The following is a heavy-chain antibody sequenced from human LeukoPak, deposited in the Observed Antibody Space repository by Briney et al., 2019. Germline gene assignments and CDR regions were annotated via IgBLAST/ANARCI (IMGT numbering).Heavy chain of an antibody. CDR2: TSWDGGTT. CDR3: AKLAVAGTIHDY. V-gene: IGHV3-43*01. Sequence: GGSLRLSCAACELTFDDYTMHWVRQAPGKGLEWVSLTSWDGGTTYYADSVKGRFTISRDNSKNSLYLQMNSLRTEDTALYYCAKLAVAGTIHDYWGQGTLVTVSS. D-gene: IGHD6-13*01. CDR1: ELTFDDYT. J-gene: IGHJ4*02.